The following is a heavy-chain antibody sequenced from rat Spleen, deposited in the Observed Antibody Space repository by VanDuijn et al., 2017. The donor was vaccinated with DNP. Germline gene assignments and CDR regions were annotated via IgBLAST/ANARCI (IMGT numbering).Heavy chain of an antibody. V-gene: IGHV5-19*01. Sequence: EVQLVESGGGLVQPGRSLKISCAASGFTFSTYDMTWVRQAPARGLEWVASISASGGSTSYRDSVKGRFTISRDNAKSTLYLQMGSLRSEDSATYYCVKRAPGNYYYGGYFDYWGQGVMVTVSS. CDR1: GFTFSTYD. CDR2: ISASGGST. D-gene: IGHD1-6*01. J-gene: IGHJ2*01. CDR3: VKRAPGNYYYGGYFDY.